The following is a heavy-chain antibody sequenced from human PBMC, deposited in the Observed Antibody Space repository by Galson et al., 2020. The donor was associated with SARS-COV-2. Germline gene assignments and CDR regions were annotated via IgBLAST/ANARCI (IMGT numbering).Heavy chain of an antibody. CDR2: INHSGST. J-gene: IGHJ6*02. CDR1: GGSFSGYY. Sequence: SETLSLTCAVYGGSFSGYYWSWIRQPPGKGLEWIGEINHSGSTNYNPSLKSRVTISVDTSKNQFSLKLSSVTAADTAVYYCARATAMVNLRYYYYGMDVWGQGTTVTVSS. D-gene: IGHD5-18*01. CDR3: ARATAMVNLRYYYYGMDV. V-gene: IGHV4-34*01.